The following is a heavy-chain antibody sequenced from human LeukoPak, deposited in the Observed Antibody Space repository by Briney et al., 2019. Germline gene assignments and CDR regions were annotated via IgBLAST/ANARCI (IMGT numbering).Heavy chain of an antibody. CDR1: GGSFSAYY. D-gene: IGHD3-22*01. V-gene: IGHV4-34*01. CDR2: INHSGST. CDR3: ARGQRITMTD. Sequence: PSETLSLTCAVYGGSFSAYYWSWIRQPPEKGLEWIGEINHSGSTNYNPSLKSRVAISVDTSRNQFSLRLSSVTAADTAVYYCARGQRITMTDWGQGTLVTVSS. J-gene: IGHJ4*02.